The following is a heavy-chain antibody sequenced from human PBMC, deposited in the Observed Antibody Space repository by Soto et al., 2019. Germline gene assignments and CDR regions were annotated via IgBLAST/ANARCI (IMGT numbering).Heavy chain of an antibody. Sequence: ASVKVSCKASGYTFTGYYMHWVRQAPGQGLEWMGWINPNSGGTNYAQKFQGRVTMTRDTSISTAYMELSRLRSDDTAVYYCARGSYYYGSGPDIYYGMDVRGQGTTVTVSS. V-gene: IGHV1-2*02. CDR1: GYTFTGYY. D-gene: IGHD3-10*01. J-gene: IGHJ6*02. CDR2: INPNSGGT. CDR3: ARGSYYYGSGPDIYYGMDV.